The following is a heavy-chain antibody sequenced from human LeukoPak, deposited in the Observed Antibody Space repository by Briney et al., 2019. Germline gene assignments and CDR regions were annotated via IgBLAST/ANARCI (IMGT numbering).Heavy chain of an antibody. D-gene: IGHD1-20*01. CDR2: IISIGIGI. CDR3: AASRSITFFLI. J-gene: IGHJ3*02. Sequence: PGGSLRLSCAASRFTFSTYSMNWVRQAPGKGLEWGSYIISIGIGIYYADSVKGRFTISTDNSKNTLYLQMHSLSAEDTAVYYCAASRSITFFLIWGQGTMVTVSS. CDR1: RFTFSTYS. V-gene: IGHV3-48*01.